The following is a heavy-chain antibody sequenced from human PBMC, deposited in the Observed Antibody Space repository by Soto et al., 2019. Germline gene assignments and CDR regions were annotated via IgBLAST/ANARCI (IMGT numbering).Heavy chain of an antibody. CDR2: ISPFSGDT. D-gene: IGHD3-16*01. J-gene: IGHJ4*02. V-gene: IGHV1-18*01. CDR1: GYTFTCHG. CDR3: GSTFYGPGRGGFNFVY. Sequence: QVQLVQSGAEVKKTGASVKVSCKASGYTFTCHGISWVRQAPGQGLEWMGWISPFSGDTNYAQKLQGRVTTTANQSTSTDDKELRRLRYDDTAVHYCGSTFYGPGRGGFNFVYGGERTLVTVAS.